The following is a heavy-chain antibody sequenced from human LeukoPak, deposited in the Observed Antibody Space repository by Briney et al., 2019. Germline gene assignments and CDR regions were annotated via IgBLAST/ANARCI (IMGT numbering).Heavy chain of an antibody. J-gene: IGHJ5*02. Sequence: PSETLSLTCTVSGGSISSYYWSWIRQPPGKGLEWIGYIYYSGSTNYNPSLKSRVTKSVDTSKNQFSLKLSSVTAADTAVYYCASRELGYYDILEVDPWGQGTLVTVSS. D-gene: IGHD3-9*01. V-gene: IGHV4-59*12. CDR2: IYYSGST. CDR1: GGSISSYY. CDR3: ASRELGYYDILEVDP.